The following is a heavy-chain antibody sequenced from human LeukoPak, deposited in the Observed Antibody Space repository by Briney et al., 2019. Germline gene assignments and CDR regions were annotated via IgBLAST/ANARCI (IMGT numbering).Heavy chain of an antibody. J-gene: IGHJ5*02. CDR3: ARGEVYSDFWSGSKEWFDP. V-gene: IGHV4-38-2*01. CDR1: GYSISSGYY. CDR2: IYHSGST. Sequence: SETLSLTCAVSGYSISSGYYWGWIRQPPGKGLEWIGSIYHSGSTYYNPSLKSRVTISVDTSKNQFSLKLSSVTAADTAVYYCARGEVYSDFWSGSKEWFDPWGQGTLVTVSS. D-gene: IGHD3-3*01.